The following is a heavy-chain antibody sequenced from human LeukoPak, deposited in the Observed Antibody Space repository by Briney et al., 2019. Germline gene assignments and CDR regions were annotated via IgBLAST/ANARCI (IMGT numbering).Heavy chain of an antibody. Sequence: ASVKLSCKASRYTFTSYYMHWVRQAPGQGLEWMGIINPSGGSTSYAQKFQGRVTMTRDTSTSTVYMELSSLRSEDTAVYYCARERTGNSDSSGHYDYWGRGTLATVSS. CDR3: ARERTGNSDSSGHYDY. J-gene: IGHJ4*02. D-gene: IGHD3-22*01. V-gene: IGHV1-46*01. CDR1: RYTFTSYY. CDR2: INPSGGST.